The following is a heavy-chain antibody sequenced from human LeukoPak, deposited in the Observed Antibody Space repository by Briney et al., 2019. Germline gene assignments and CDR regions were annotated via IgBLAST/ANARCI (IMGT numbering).Heavy chain of an antibody. D-gene: IGHD4-23*01. J-gene: IGHJ4*02. V-gene: IGHV3-30*02. CDR1: GLTFSTYG. Sequence: GGSLRLSCAASGLTFSTYGMHWVRQAPGKGLEWVAFIQNDGNDKYYADSVKGRFTISRDNAKNSLYLQMNSLRAEDTALYYCARGGSYGGYHSYWGQGTLVTVSS. CDR3: ARGGSYGGYHSY. CDR2: IQNDGNDK.